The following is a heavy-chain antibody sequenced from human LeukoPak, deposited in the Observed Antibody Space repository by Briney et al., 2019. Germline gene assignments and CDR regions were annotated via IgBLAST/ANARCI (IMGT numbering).Heavy chain of an antibody. J-gene: IGHJ4*02. CDR2: ISASGAGT. CDR1: GFTFNTYA. V-gene: IGHV3-23*01. CDR3: AKDWSGSDYFDY. Sequence: GGSLRLSCAASGFTFNTYAMSWVRQAPGKGREWVSSISASGAGTYYADSVKGRFTISRDNSENTVYLQMNSLRAEDTAIYYCAKDWSGSDYFDYWGQGTQVTVSS. D-gene: IGHD1-14*01.